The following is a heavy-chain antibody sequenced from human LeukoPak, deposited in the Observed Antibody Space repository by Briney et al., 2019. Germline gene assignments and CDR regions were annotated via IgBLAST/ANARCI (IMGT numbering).Heavy chain of an antibody. Sequence: GGSLRLSCAASGFTFSSYVMSWVRQAPGKGLEWVSAISGSGGSTYYADSVKGRFTISRDNSKNTLYLQMNSLRAEDTAVYYCARDYGGNSKIDYWGQGTLVTVSS. CDR2: ISGSGGST. D-gene: IGHD4-23*01. V-gene: IGHV3-23*01. J-gene: IGHJ4*02. CDR1: GFTFSSYV. CDR3: ARDYGGNSKIDY.